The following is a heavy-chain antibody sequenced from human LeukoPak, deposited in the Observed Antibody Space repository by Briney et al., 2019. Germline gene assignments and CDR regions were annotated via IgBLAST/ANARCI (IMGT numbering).Heavy chain of an antibody. CDR2: IYHSGST. CDR3: ARDIERGTLDY. D-gene: IGHD1-1*01. CDR1: GYFISSGYY. V-gene: IGHV4-38-2*02. J-gene: IGHJ4*02. Sequence: SETLSLTCAVSGYFISSGYYWDWIRQPPGKGLEWIGSIYHSGSTYYNPSLKSRVTISVDTSKNQFSLRLSSVSAADTAVYYCARDIERGTLDYWGQGTLVTVSS.